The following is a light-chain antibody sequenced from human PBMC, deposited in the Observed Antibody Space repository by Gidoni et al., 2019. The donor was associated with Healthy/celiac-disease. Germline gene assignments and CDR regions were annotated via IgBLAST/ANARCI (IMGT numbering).Light chain of an antibody. CDR1: SSDVGCYNY. CDR2: DVS. V-gene: IGLV2-14*01. Sequence: QSALTQPASVSGSPGQSITISCTGTSSDVGCYNYVSWYQPHPGKAPKLMIYDVSKRPSGVSNRFSGSKSGNTASLTISGLQAEDEADYYCSSYTSSSVVFGGGTKLTVL. CDR3: SSYTSSSVV. J-gene: IGLJ2*01.